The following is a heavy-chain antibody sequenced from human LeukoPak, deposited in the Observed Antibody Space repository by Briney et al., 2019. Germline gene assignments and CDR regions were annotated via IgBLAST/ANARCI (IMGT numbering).Heavy chain of an antibody. V-gene: IGHV4-59*12. Sequence: SETLSLTCTVSGGSISSYYWSWIRQPPGKGLEWIGYIYYSGSTNYNPSLKSRVTISVDTSKNQFSLKLSSVTAADTAVYYCAGRPMVVDYWGQGTLVTVSS. CDR2: IYYSGST. CDR1: GGSISSYY. D-gene: IGHD3-10*01. J-gene: IGHJ4*02. CDR3: AGRPMVVDY.